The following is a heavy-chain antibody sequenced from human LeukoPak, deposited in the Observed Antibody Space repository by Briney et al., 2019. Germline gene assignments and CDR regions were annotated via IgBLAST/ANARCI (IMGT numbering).Heavy chain of an antibody. CDR3: ARAYCSGGSCYSGFDY. D-gene: IGHD2-15*01. J-gene: IGHJ4*02. CDR1: GGSISSYY. Sequence: SSETLSLTCTVSGGSISSYYWSWIRQPAGKGLDWIGRIYSSGSTNYNPSLKSRVTMSVDTSRNQFSLKLSSVTAADTAVYYCARAYCSGGSCYSGFDYWGQGTLVTVSS. CDR2: IYSSGST. V-gene: IGHV4-4*07.